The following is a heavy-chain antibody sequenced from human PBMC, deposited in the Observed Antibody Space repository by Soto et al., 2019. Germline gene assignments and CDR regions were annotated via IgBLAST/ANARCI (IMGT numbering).Heavy chain of an antibody. CDR2: IYYSGST. D-gene: IGHD3-3*01. J-gene: IGHJ6*02. Sequence: SETLSLTCTVSGGSISSYYWSCIRQPPGKGLEWSGYIYYSGSTNDNPSLKSRVTISVDKSKNQFSLKLSSVTAADTAVYYCARAYYDFWSGYYTNRREYYYYYGMDVWGQGTTVTVSS. CDR1: GGSISSYY. CDR3: ARAYYDFWSGYYTNRREYYYYYGMDV. V-gene: IGHV4-59*12.